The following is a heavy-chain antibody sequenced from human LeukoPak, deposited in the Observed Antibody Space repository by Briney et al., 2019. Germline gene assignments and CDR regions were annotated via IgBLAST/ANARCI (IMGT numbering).Heavy chain of an antibody. D-gene: IGHD4-11*01. CDR1: GFTSSSYS. CDR2: ISSSSSYI. CDR3: AREAVTTPGYYYYMDV. V-gene: IGHV3-21*01. Sequence: GGSLRLSCAASGFTSSSYSMNWVRQAPGKGLEWVSSISSSSSYIYYADSVKGRFTISRDNAKNSLYLQMNSLRAEDTAVYYCAREAVTTPGYYYYMDVWGKGTTVTVSS. J-gene: IGHJ6*03.